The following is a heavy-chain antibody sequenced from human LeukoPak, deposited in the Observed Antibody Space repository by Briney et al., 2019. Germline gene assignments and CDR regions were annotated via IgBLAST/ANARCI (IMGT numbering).Heavy chain of an antibody. CDR3: ARALRLLLRCTHDASDI. D-gene: IGHD2-21*01. CDR1: GGSIIPYN. V-gene: IGHV4-4*07. J-gene: IGHJ3*02. Sequence: PSETLSLTCTVSGGSIIPYNWSWFWQPAGKGLEWIGRIYTSGSTNYNPSLKSRVTISVDKSKNQFSLKLSSVTAADTAVYYCARALRLLLRCTHDASDIWGQGTMVTVSS. CDR2: IYTSGST.